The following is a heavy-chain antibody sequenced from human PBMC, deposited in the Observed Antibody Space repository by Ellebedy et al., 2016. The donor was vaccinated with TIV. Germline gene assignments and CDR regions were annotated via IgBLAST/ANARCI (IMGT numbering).Heavy chain of an antibody. J-gene: IGHJ6*02. CDR3: ARTTYPYYTMDV. CDR2: IKEDGREK. Sequence: GESLKISCAASGFRFSSYWMTWVRQAPGKGLEWVGNIKEDGREKNYVDSVKGRFTISRDNAKNSLYLQMNSLRAEDTAMYYCARTTYPYYTMDVWGQGTTVTVSS. D-gene: IGHD1-1*01. V-gene: IGHV3-7*01. CDR1: GFRFSSYW.